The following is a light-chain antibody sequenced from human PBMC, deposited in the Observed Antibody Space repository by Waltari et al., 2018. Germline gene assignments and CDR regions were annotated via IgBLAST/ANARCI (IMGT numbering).Light chain of an antibody. J-gene: IGLJ3*02. CDR2: YVR. CDR3: SSYTLTDTRV. Sequence: QSALTQPASVSASPGQSITISCSGPSSAVGASNLVPWYLQYPGKAPQLLFYYVRQRKEGREERGSGYKSDNMASLTISGLRAEDEADYYCSSYTLTDTRVFGGGT. V-gene: IGLV2-14*01. CDR1: SSAVGASNL.